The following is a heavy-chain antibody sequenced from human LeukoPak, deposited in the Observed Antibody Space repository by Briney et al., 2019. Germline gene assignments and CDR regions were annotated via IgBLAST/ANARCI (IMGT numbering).Heavy chain of an antibody. CDR1: GYTLTELS. CDR3: PTGYSSGYDAFDI. V-gene: IGHV1-24*01. Sequence: ASVKVSCKVSGYTLTELSMHWVRQAPGKGLEWMGGFDPEDGETIYAQKFQGRVTMTEDTSTDTAYMELSSMRSEDTAVYYCPTGYSSGYDAFDIWGQGTMVTVSS. D-gene: IGHD6-19*01. J-gene: IGHJ3*02. CDR2: FDPEDGET.